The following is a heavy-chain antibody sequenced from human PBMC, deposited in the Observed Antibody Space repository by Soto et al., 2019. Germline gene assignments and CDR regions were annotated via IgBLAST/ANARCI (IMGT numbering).Heavy chain of an antibody. Sequence: EVQLVESGGGLVQPGGSLRLSCAASGFTFSAYWMSWVRQAPGKGLECVANIKLDGSEENYVDSVKGRFTISRDNAKNSLYLQMNSLRAEDTAVYYCARAKVVITATSYAPLDYWGQGTLVTVSS. J-gene: IGHJ4*02. CDR1: GFTFSAYW. CDR3: ARAKVVITATSYAPLDY. D-gene: IGHD2-15*01. V-gene: IGHV3-7*01. CDR2: IKLDGSEE.